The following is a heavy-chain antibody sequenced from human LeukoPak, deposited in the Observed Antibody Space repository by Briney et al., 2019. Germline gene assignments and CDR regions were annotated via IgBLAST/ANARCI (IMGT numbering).Heavy chain of an antibody. V-gene: IGHV4-61*02. CDR1: GGSISSGSYS. J-gene: IGHJ6*03. D-gene: IGHD6-19*01. Sequence: SETLSLTCTVSGGSISSGSYSWSWIRQPAGKGLEWIGRIYTSGSTNYNPSLKSRVTISVDTSKNQFSLKLSSVTAADTAVYYCASTKPGYSSGWPRNYYYYYMDVWGKGTTVTVSS. CDR2: IYTSGST. CDR3: ASTKPGYSSGWPRNYYYYYMDV.